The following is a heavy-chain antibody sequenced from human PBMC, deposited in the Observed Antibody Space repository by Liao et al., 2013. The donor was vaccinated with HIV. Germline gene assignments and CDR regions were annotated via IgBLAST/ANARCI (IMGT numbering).Heavy chain of an antibody. J-gene: IGHJ4*02. CDR2: IYTSGST. CDR3: ARDRPDYGDYPL. V-gene: IGHV4-61*02. CDR1: GGSINSGSYY. Sequence: QVQLQESGPGLVKPSQTLSLTCTVSGGSINSGSYYWSWIRQPAGKGLEWIGRIYTSGSTNYNPSLKSRVTISVDTSKNQFSLKLSSVTAADTAVYYCARDRPDYGDYPLWGQGTLVTVSS. D-gene: IGHD4-17*01.